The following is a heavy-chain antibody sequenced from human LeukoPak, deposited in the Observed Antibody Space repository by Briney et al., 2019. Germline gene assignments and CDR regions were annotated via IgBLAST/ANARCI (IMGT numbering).Heavy chain of an antibody. CDR2: ITSTGSYT. CDR3: ARFMGSGIYTPDY. D-gene: IGHD3-10*01. Sequence: GGSLRLSCAASGFTFSNYYMSWIRQTPGKGLEWISYITSTGSYTHYADSVKGRFTVSRDNARNSLYLQMNSLSPEDTAVYYCARFMGSGIYTPDYWGQGTLVTVSS. V-gene: IGHV3-11*03. CDR1: GFTFSNYY. J-gene: IGHJ4*02.